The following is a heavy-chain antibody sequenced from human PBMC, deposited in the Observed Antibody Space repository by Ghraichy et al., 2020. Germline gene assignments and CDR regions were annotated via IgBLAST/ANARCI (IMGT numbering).Heavy chain of an antibody. CDR3: ASGISRGAGDF. CDR1: GGARTRKE. Sequence: SETRSRTGTGQGGARTRKEGSGSRQPPGKGREGRGEGGEREYSNYNPALRSRITMSLDTSKNQFSLKMSSVTAADTAVYYCASGISRGAGDFWGQGTLVTVSS. CDR2: GGEREYS. V-gene: IGHV4-59*01. J-gene: IGHJ4*02. D-gene: IGHD3-10*01.